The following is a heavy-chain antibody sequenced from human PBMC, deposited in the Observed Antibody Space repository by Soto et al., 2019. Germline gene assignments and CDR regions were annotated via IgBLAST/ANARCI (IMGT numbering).Heavy chain of an antibody. J-gene: IGHJ3*02. Sequence: ASVKVSCKASGYTFTSYYMHWVRQAPGQGLEWMGIINPSGGSTSYAQKFQGRVTMTRDTSTSTVYMELSSLRSEDTAVYYCATLDCISTSCYAFDIWGQGTMVTVS. CDR1: GYTFTSYY. CDR3: ATLDCISTSCYAFDI. D-gene: IGHD2-2*01. V-gene: IGHV1-46*01. CDR2: INPSGGST.